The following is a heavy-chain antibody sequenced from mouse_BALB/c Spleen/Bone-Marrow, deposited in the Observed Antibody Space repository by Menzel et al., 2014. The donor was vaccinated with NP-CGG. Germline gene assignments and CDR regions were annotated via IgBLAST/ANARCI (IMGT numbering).Heavy chain of an antibody. CDR3: GRGDY. CDR2: ISSGSNII. V-gene: IGHV5-17*02. J-gene: IGHJ2*01. CDR1: GFTFSSFA. Sequence: EVKLAESGGGLVRPGGTRNLSCAASGFTFSSFAIHWIRQAPEKGLAWVAFISSGSNIIHYADTVKGRFTITRDNPKNTLFLQMTSLRSEDTAMYYCGRGDYWGQGTTLKVSS.